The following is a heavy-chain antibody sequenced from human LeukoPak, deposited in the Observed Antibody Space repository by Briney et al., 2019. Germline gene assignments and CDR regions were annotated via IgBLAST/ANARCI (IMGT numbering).Heavy chain of an antibody. CDR3: ASTPNYYDSSGIFDY. V-gene: IGHV4-59*01. Sequence: ASETPSLTCTVSGGSISSYYWSWIRQPAGKGLEWIGYIYYSGSTNYNPSLKSRVTISVDTSKNQFSLKLSSVTAADTAMYYCASTPNYYDSSGIFDYWGQGTLVTVSS. CDR2: IYYSGST. CDR1: GGSISSYY. J-gene: IGHJ4*02. D-gene: IGHD3-22*01.